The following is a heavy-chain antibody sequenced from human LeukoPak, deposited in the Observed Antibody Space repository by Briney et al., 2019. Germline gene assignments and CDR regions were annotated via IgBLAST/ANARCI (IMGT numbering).Heavy chain of an antibody. CDR3: ARAIDY. CDR1: GGTFSSYA. Sequence: ASVKVSCKASGGTFSSYAISWVRQAPGQGLEWMGWINPNSGGTNYAQKFQGRVTMTRDTSISTAYMELSRLRSDDTAVYYCARAIDYWGQGTLVTVSS. CDR2: INPNSGGT. J-gene: IGHJ4*02. V-gene: IGHV1-2*02.